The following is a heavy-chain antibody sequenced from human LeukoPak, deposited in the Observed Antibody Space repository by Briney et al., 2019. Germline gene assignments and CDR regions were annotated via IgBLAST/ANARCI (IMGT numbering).Heavy chain of an antibody. V-gene: IGHV3-66*01. CDR3: ARGYSSSWDWYFDL. CDR1: GFTVSSNY. J-gene: IGHJ2*01. D-gene: IGHD6-13*01. CDR2: IYSGGST. Sequence: GSLRLSCAASGFTVSSNYMSWVRQAPGKGLEWVSVIYSGGSTYYADSVKGRFTISRDNSKNTLYLQMNSLRAEDTAVYYCARGYSSSWDWYFDLWGRGTLVTVSS.